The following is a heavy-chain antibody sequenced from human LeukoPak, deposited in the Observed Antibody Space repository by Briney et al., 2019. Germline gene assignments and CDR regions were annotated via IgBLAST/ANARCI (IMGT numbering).Heavy chain of an antibody. CDR1: GFTFSSYA. CDR2: ISGSGGST. J-gene: IGHJ3*02. Sequence: PGGSLRLSCAASGFTFSSYAMSWVRQAPGKGLEWVSAISGSGGSTYYADSVKGRFTISRDNSKNTLYLQMNSLRPDDTAVFYCAKGISSSSTFDAFDIWGQGTMVTVSS. V-gene: IGHV3-23*01. D-gene: IGHD2-2*01. CDR3: AKGISSSSTFDAFDI.